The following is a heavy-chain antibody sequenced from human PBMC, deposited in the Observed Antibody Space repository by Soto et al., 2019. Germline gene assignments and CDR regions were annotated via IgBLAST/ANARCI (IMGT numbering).Heavy chain of an antibody. CDR2: TGATGRTT. J-gene: IGHJ4*02. CDR1: GFTFNIDA. Sequence: AGSLRLSCAASGFTFNIDAMTWVRQAPGKGLEWVSTTGATGRTTSYSDPVNGPFTVSRDNSKLKLDLQMSNLGAEYTAVYYCATVHNTSRSFDYWGQGTLVTVSS. V-gene: IGHV3-23*01. D-gene: IGHD1-20*01. CDR3: ATVHNTSRSFDY.